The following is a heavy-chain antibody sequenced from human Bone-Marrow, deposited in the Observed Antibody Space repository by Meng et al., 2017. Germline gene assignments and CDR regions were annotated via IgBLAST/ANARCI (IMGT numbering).Heavy chain of an antibody. CDR2: IDPKSGDT. CDR3: ARHRPLRYGSGSYSPYYYYYGMDV. CDR1: GYNFPDYW. J-gene: IGHJ6*02. D-gene: IGHD3-10*01. Sequence: ASVKVSCKPSGYNFPDYWLHWVRRAPGQGLEWMGRIDPKSGDTHYAQRFQGRVTITADESTSTAYMELSSLRSEDTAVYYCARHRPLRYGSGSYSPYYYYYGMDVWGQGTTVTVSS. V-gene: IGHV1-2*06.